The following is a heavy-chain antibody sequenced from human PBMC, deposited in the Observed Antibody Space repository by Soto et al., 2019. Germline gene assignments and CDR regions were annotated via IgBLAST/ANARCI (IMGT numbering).Heavy chain of an antibody. CDR1: GGSFSGYY. J-gene: IGHJ5*02. V-gene: IGHV4-34*01. D-gene: IGHD2-15*01. CDR2: INHSGST. CDR3: ARARAVNVVVVAATPDNWFDP. Sequence: SETLSLTCAVYGGSFSGYYWSWIRQPPGKGLEWIGEINHSGSTNYNPSLKSRVTISVDTSKNQFSLKLSSVTAADTAVYYCARARAVNVVVVAATPDNWFDPWGQGTLVTVSS.